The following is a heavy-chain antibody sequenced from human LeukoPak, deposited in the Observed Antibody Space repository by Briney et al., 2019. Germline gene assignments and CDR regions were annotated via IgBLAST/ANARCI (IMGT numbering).Heavy chain of an antibody. CDR1: GYTFTSHY. V-gene: IGHV1-24*01. D-gene: IGHD5-24*01. CDR2: FDPEDGET. J-gene: IGHJ4*02. Sequence: ASVKVSCKASGYTFTSHYMHWVRQAPGKGLEWMGGFDPEDGETIYAQKFQGRVTMTEDTSTDTAYMELSSLRSEDTAVYYCATDRGMATGWGQGTLVTVSS. CDR3: ATDRGMATG.